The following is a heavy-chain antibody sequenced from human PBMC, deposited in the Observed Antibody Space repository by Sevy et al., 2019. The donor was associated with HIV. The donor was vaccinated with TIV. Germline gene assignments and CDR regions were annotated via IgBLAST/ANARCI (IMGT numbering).Heavy chain of an antibody. CDR3: AGDSRLKGGGDVSNY. J-gene: IGHJ4*02. Sequence: ASVKVSCKASGGTFSSYAISWVRQAPGQGLEWMGGIIPIFGTANYAQKFQGRVTITADESTSTAYMELSSLRSEDTAVYYWAGDSRLKGGGDVSNYWGQGTLVTVSS. CDR1: GGTFSSYA. D-gene: IGHD2-21*02. CDR2: IIPIFGTA. V-gene: IGHV1-69*13.